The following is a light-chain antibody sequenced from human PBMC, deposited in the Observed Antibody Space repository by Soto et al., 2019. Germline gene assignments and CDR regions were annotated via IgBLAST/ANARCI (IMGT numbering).Light chain of an antibody. Sequence: GDRVIITCRANQDIASYLAWYQQKPGKAPKLLIYDASTLQSGVPSKFSGSGSGTEFTLTISSLQPEDFATYYCQQLKYYPLTCGQVTKVEIK. CDR1: QDIASY. V-gene: IGKV1-9*01. J-gene: IGKJ1*01. CDR3: QQLKYYPLT. CDR2: DAS.